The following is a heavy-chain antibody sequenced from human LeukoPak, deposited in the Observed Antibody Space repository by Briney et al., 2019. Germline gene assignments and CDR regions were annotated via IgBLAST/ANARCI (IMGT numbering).Heavy chain of an antibody. CDR1: GGSISSSSYY. CDR3: ARGRQQLVRRLGYFQH. V-gene: IGHV4-39*07. J-gene: IGHJ1*01. D-gene: IGHD6-13*01. CDR2: INHSGST. Sequence: PSETLSLTCTVSGGSISSSSYYWGWIRQPPGKGLEWIGEINHSGSTNYNPSLKSRVTISVDTSKNQFSLKLSSVTAADTAVYYCARGRQQLVRRLGYFQHWGQGTLVTVSS.